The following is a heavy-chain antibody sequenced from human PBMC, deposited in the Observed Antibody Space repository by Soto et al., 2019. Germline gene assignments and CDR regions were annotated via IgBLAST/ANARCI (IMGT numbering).Heavy chain of an antibody. CDR2: IYPGDSNT. CDR3: ARRWWFGESLYGDNWLDP. Sequence: PGESLKISCKGSGFTFTNYWIGWVRQMPGTGLEWMWIIYPGDSNTRYSPSFQGQVTISADKSTSTAYLQWNSLKASDTAIYYCARRWWFGESLYGDNWLDPWGQGPLVTVSS. CDR1: GFTFTNYW. J-gene: IGHJ5*02. D-gene: IGHD3-10*01. V-gene: IGHV5-51*01.